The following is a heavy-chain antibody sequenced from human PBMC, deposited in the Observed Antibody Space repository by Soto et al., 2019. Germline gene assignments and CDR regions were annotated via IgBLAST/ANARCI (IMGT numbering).Heavy chain of an antibody. Sequence: GSLRLSCAASGFTFSSYAMSWVRQAPGKGLEWVSAISGSGGSTYYADSVKGRFTISGDNSKNTVCLQLNSLRAEDTAVYYCSKGIAVAGTLTHDSWGQGTLVTVSS. CDR2: ISGSGGST. V-gene: IGHV3-23*01. J-gene: IGHJ4*02. CDR1: GFTFSSYA. CDR3: SKGIAVAGTLTHDS. D-gene: IGHD6-19*01.